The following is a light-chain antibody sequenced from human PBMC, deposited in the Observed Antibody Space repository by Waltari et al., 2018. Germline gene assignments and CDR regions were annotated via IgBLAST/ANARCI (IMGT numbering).Light chain of an antibody. CDR3: ASQTPDGVVL. CDR1: GCAISTSHF. J-gene: IGLJ3*02. Sequence: QSALTQPAPLSGSPVQSLTLSCTGIGCAISTSHFVSWYQHRPARAPQVIIYDVTNTPSGISARFSASKSADTASLTISGLQTEDEGDYYCASQTPDGVVLFGGGTRVTVL. V-gene: IGLV2-14*03. CDR2: DVT.